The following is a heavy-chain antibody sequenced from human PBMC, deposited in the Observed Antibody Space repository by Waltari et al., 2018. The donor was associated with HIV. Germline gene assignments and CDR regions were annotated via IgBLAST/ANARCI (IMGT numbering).Heavy chain of an antibody. V-gene: IGHV1-2*04. Sequence: QVQLLQSGTELKSPGASVKVACQTSGYTFDAYHIHWLRQAPGEGLEWLGWVSPASGDTDYAQRFEGWINMARDPSTATVYRTLHKLRFDDTAIYFCARSGSTTWANFDFWGQGTLVSVSS. CDR1: GYTFDAYH. CDR3: ARSGSTTWANFDF. J-gene: IGHJ4*02. D-gene: IGHD1-26*01. CDR2: VSPASGDT.